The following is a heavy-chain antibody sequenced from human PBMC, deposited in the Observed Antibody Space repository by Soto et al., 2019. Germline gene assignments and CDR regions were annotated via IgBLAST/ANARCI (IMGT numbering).Heavy chain of an antibody. V-gene: IGHV4-59*01. D-gene: IGHD6-6*01. J-gene: IGHJ4*02. CDR3: ARTRYSSSSALDY. CDR2: IYYSGST. CDR1: GGSISRYY. Sequence: PSETLSLTWTVSGGSISRYYWSWIRQPPGKGLEWIGYIYYSGSTNYNPSLKSRVTISVDTSKNQFSLKLSSVTAADTAVYYCARTRYSSSSALDYWGQGTLVTVSS.